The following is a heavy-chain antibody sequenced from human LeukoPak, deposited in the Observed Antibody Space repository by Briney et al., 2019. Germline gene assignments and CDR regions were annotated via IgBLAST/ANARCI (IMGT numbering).Heavy chain of an antibody. CDR3: AKGLGTTVTYYYYGTDV. D-gene: IGHD4-17*01. CDR2: IIGSGGSP. V-gene: IGHV3-23*01. CDR1: GFTFSSYA. Sequence: PGGSRRLSCAASGFTFSSYAMSWGPEAPGKGLNRVSAIIGSGGSPYYADPVKGRFTISRDNSKNTLYLQMNSLRAEDTAVYYCAKGLGTTVTYYYYGTDVWGQGTTVTVSS. J-gene: IGHJ6*01.